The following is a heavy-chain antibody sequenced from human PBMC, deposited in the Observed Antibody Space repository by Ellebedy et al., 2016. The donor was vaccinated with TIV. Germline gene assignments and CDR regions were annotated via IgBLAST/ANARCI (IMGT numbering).Heavy chain of an antibody. CDR2: ITYDGTSN. D-gene: IGHD5-12*01. CDR1: GFSISNYA. Sequence: PGGSLRLSCAASGFSISNYAMHWVRQGPGKGLEWVALITYDGTSNYYADSVKGRFTISRDSSKNTLFLQMNSLRLEDTAIYYCAREESGYYVGYWGQGTLVTVSS. V-gene: IGHV3-30*04. J-gene: IGHJ4*02. CDR3: AREESGYYVGY.